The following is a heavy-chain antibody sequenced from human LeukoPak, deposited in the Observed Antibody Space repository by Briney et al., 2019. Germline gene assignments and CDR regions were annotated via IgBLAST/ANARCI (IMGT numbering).Heavy chain of an antibody. Sequence: PSEPLSLTCAVYGGSFSGYYWSWLRQPPGKGLEWIGEINHSGSTKYNPSLKSRVTISVDTSKNQFSLKLSSVTAAVTAVYYCARQTYYYGSGSYFRRAYYFDYWGQGTLVTVSS. D-gene: IGHD3-10*01. CDR2: INHSGST. V-gene: IGHV4-34*01. CDR1: GGSFSGYY. J-gene: IGHJ4*02. CDR3: ARQTYYYGSGSYFRRAYYFDY.